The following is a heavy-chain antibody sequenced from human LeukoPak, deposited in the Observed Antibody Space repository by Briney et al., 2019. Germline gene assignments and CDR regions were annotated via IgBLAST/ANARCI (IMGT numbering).Heavy chain of an antibody. CDR2: IRSKAYGGTT. D-gene: IGHD2-2*02. CDR1: GFTFGDYA. Sequence: GRSLRLSCTASGFTFGDYAMSWVRQAPGKGLEGVGFIRSKAYGGTTEYAASVKGRSTISRDDSKSIAYLQMNSLKTEDTAVYYCTSCSSISCYTFDFDYWGQGTLVTVSS. CDR3: TSCSSISCYTFDFDY. V-gene: IGHV3-49*04. J-gene: IGHJ4*02.